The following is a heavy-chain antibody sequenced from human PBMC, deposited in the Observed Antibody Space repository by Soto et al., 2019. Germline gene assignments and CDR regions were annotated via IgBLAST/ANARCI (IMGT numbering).Heavy chain of an antibody. Sequence: LSLTCAVYGGSFSGYYWSWIRQPPGKGLEWIGEINHSGSTNYNPSLKSRVTISVDTSKNQFSLKLSSVTAADTAVYYCARGRVVWSGYYTSYYYGMDVWGQGTTVTV. CDR1: GGSFSGYY. D-gene: IGHD3-3*01. CDR2: INHSGST. CDR3: ARGRVVWSGYYTSYYYGMDV. V-gene: IGHV4-34*01. J-gene: IGHJ6*02.